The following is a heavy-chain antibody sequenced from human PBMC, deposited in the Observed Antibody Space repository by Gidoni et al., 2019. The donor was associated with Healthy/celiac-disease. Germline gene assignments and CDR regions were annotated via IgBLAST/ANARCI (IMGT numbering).Heavy chain of an antibody. J-gene: IGHJ5*02. V-gene: IGHV1-8*01. D-gene: IGHD3-3*01. CDR3: ARTDTIFGVVIGFDP. Sequence: QVHLVQSGAEVKKPGASVTVSCKAYGYTVTSYDINWVRQATGKGLEWMGWMNANSGNTVYAQKFQGRVNMTRNTSISTAYMELSSLRSEDTAVYYCARTDTIFGVVIGFDPWGQGTLVTVSS. CDR2: MNANSGNT. CDR1: GYTVTSYD.